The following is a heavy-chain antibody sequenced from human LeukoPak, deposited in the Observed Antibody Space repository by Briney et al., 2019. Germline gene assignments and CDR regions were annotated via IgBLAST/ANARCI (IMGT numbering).Heavy chain of an antibody. V-gene: IGHV4-34*01. CDR1: GGSFSGYY. CDR2: INHSGST. D-gene: IGHD1-14*01. Sequence: KPSETLSLTCAVYGGSFSGYYWSWIRQPPGKGLEWIGEINHSGSTNYNPSLKSRVTISVDTSKNQFSLKLSSVTAAGTAVYYCARVRPRISSSYYFDYWGQGTLVTVSS. CDR3: ARVRPRISSSYYFDY. J-gene: IGHJ4*02.